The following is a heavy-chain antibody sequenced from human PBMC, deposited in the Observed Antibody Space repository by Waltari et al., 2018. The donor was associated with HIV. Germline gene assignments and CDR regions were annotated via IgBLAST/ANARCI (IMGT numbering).Heavy chain of an antibody. CDR3: ARQRLASVVGNYYYGMDV. CDR2: ISAGNGDT. V-gene: IGHV1-3*01. J-gene: IGHJ6*02. D-gene: IGHD2-21*01. Sequence: QVHLVQSGAEVKKPGASVKVSCKASGSTFTSYGFNWVRQAPGQRPEWRGWISAGNGDTKYSPKFQGRVTITRDTSANTAYMEMSRLTSEDTAVYFCARQRLASVVGNYYYGMDVWGQGTTVTVSS. CDR1: GSTFTSYG.